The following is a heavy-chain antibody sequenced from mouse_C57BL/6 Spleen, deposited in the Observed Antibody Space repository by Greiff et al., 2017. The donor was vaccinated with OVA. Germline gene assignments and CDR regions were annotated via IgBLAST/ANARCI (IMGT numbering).Heavy chain of an antibody. CDR3: ARASYYSNPAWFAY. J-gene: IGHJ3*01. CDR2: IYPGSGST. D-gene: IGHD2-5*01. Sequence: VQGVESGAELVKPGASVKMSCKASGYTFTSYWITWVKQRPGPGLEWIGDIYPGSGSTNYNEKFKSKDKLTVDTSYSTVYMQLSSLQSEYSAVYYCARASYYSNPAWFAYWGQGTLVTVSA. CDR1: GYTFTSYW. V-gene: IGHV1-55*01.